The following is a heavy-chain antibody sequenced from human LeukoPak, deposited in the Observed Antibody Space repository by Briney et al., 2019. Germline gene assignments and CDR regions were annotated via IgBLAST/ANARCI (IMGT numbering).Heavy chain of an antibody. CDR1: GYVFTSHY. D-gene: IGHD6-13*01. CDR3: AREDSSLPYYYGMDV. Sequence: ASVKVSCKASGYVFTSHYIHWMRQAPGHGLEWMGMINPSGGSTSYAQKFQGRVTMTRDTSTSTVYLELSSLRAEDTAVYYCAREDSSLPYYYGMDVWGQGTTVTVSS. CDR2: INPSGGST. J-gene: IGHJ6*02. V-gene: IGHV1-46*01.